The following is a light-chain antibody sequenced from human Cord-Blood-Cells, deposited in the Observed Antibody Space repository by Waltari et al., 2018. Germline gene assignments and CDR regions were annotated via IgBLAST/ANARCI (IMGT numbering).Light chain of an antibody. Sequence: EIVLTQSPGTLSLSPGERATLSCRASQSVSSSYLAWYQQKPGQAPRLLIYGASTRATGIPDRFSSSGSGTDVTLTISRLWHGDFAVYDCQQYGSAPWTIGQGTKVEIK. J-gene: IGKJ1*01. CDR2: GAS. CDR3: QQYGSAPWT. V-gene: IGKV3-20*01. CDR1: QSVSSSY.